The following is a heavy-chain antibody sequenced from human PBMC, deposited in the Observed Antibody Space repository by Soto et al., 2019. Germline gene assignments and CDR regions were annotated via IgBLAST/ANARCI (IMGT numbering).Heavy chain of an antibody. CDR3: ARVAGGSYRYIVAFDI. CDR2: MNPNSGNT. V-gene: IGHV1-8*01. Sequence: ASVKVSCKASGYTFTCYDINWVRQATGQGLEWMGWMNPNSGNTGYAQKFQGRVTMTRNTSISTAYMELSSLRSEDTAVYYCARVAGGSYRYIVAFDIWGQGTMVTVSS. CDR1: GYTFTCYD. J-gene: IGHJ3*02. D-gene: IGHD3-16*02.